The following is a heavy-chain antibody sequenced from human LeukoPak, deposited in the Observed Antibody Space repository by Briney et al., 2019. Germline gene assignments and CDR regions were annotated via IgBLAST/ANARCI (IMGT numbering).Heavy chain of an antibody. J-gene: IGHJ6*03. D-gene: IGHD3-3*01. CDR3: ARWKLEGYMDV. Sequence: ASVKVSCKASGATFSSYAISWVRQAPGQGLEWMGVTIPLFRTADYAQIFQGRVTITADKSTSTAYMELRSLRSDDTAVYFCARWKLEGYMDVWGKGTTVTISS. CDR2: TIPLFRTA. V-gene: IGHV1-69*06. CDR1: GATFSSYA.